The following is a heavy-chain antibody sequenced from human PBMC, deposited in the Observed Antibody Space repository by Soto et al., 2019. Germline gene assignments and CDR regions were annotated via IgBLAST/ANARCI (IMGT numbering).Heavy chain of an antibody. CDR1: GGTFSSYA. V-gene: IGHV1-69*13. CDR3: ASPGSTYYDILTGYPFDY. CDR2: IIPIFGTA. J-gene: IGHJ4*02. Sequence: SVKVSCKASGGTFSSYAISWVRQAPGQGLEWMGGIIPIFGTASYAQKFQGRVTITADESTSTAYMELSSLRSEDTAVYYCASPGSTYYDILTGYPFDYWGQGTLVTVSS. D-gene: IGHD3-9*01.